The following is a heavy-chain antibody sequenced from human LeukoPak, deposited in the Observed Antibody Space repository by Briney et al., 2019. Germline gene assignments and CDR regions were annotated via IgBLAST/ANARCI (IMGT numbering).Heavy chain of an antibody. Sequence: GGSLRLSCAASGFTFSGYSMNWVRQAPGKGLEWVSYISSSSSTIYYADSVKGRFTISRDNAKNSLYLQMNSLRAEDTAVCYCARHLWFGELNWFDPWGQGTLVTVSS. D-gene: IGHD3-10*01. CDR3: ARHLWFGELNWFDP. CDR2: ISSSSSTI. V-gene: IGHV3-48*01. J-gene: IGHJ5*02. CDR1: GFTFSGYS.